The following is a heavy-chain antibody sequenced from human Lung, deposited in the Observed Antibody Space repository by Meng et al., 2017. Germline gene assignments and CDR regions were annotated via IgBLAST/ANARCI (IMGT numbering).Heavy chain of an antibody. J-gene: IGHJ4*02. Sequence: QLVEYGGRLVQTGGSLGLACAASGFTFRSYWMHWVRQAPGKGLVWVSRIRGDGGSIVYADSVKGRFTISRDNAKNTLFLQMNSLRAEDTAVYYCARESGYFEYWGQGILVTVSS. CDR2: IRGDGGSI. CDR1: GFTFRSYW. V-gene: IGHV3-74*03. CDR3: ARESGYFEY.